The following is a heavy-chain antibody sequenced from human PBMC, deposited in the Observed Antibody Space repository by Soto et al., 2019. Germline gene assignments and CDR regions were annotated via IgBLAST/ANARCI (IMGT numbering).Heavy chain of an antibody. CDR3: ARERSITIFGVVTHNWFDP. V-gene: IGHV1-18*01. CDR1: GYTFTSYG. D-gene: IGHD3-3*01. CDR2: ISAYNGNT. J-gene: IGHJ5*02. Sequence: GASVKVSCKASGYTFTSYGISWVRQAPGQGLEWMGWISAYNGNTNYAQKLQGRVTMTTDTSTSTAYMELRSLRSDDTAVYYCARERSITIFGVVTHNWFDPWGQGTLVTVSS.